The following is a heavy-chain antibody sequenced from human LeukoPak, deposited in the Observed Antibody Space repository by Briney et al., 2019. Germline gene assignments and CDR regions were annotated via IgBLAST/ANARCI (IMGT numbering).Heavy chain of an antibody. CDR3: ARSGGSNLYDY. CDR2: ISSSDTTI. D-gene: IGHD4-11*01. J-gene: IGHJ4*02. V-gene: IGHV3-48*03. Sequence: PGGSLRLSCAASGFTFSSYEMSWIRQAQGKGLEWVSYISSSDTTIYYADSVKGRFTISRDTAKNILYLQMNSLRAEDTAVYYCARSGGSNLYDYWGQGTLVTVSS. CDR1: GFTFSSYE.